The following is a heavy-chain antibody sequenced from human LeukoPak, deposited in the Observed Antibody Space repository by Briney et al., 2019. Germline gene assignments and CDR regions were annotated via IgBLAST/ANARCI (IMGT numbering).Heavy chain of an antibody. CDR1: GGSFSGYY. V-gene: IGHV4-34*01. CDR3: ARLGAGNWFDP. J-gene: IGHJ5*02. Sequence: SETLSLTCAVYGGSFSGYYWSWIRQPPGKGLEWIGEINHSGSTNYNPSLKSRVTISVDTSKNQFSLKLSSVTAADTAVYYCARLGAGNWFDPWGQGTLVTVSA. D-gene: IGHD6-13*01. CDR2: INHSGST.